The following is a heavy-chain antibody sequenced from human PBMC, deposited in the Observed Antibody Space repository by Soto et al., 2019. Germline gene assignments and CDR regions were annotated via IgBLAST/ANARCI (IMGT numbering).Heavy chain of an antibody. V-gene: IGHV4-59*01. D-gene: IGHD7-27*01. J-gene: IGHJ4*02. CDR2: IYYSGST. Sequence: SETLSLTCTVSGGSISSYYWSWIRQPPGKGLEWIGYIYYSGSTNYNPSLKSRVTISVDTSKNQFSLKLSSVTAADTAVYYCARGEATGDRPFDYWGQGTLVTVSS. CDR3: ARGEATGDRPFDY. CDR1: GGSISSYY.